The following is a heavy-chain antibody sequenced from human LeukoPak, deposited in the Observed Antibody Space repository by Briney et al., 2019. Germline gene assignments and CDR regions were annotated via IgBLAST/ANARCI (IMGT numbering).Heavy chain of an antibody. CDR2: IYYGGST. J-gene: IGHJ5*02. V-gene: IGHV4-59*01. CDR3: AREVRYDWFDP. D-gene: IGHD2-15*01. Sequence: SETLSLTCTVSGGSISSYYWSWIRQPPGKGLEWIGYIYYGGSTNYNPSLKSRVTISVDTSKNQFSLKLSSVTAADTAVYYCAREVRYDWFDPWGQGTLVTVSS. CDR1: GGSISSYY.